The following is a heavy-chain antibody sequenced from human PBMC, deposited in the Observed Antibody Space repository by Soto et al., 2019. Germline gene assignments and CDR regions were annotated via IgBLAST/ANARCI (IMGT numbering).Heavy chain of an antibody. Sequence: SETLSLTCTVSGGSISSYYWSWIRQPPGKGLEWIGSIYYSGSTYYNPSLKSRVTISVDTSKNQFSLKLSSVTAADTAVYYCARLSPAMSGYDWGFDPWGQGTLVTVSS. V-gene: IGHV4-59*05. CDR3: ARLSPAMSGYDWGFDP. CDR2: IYYSGST. CDR1: GGSISSYY. J-gene: IGHJ5*02. D-gene: IGHD5-12*01.